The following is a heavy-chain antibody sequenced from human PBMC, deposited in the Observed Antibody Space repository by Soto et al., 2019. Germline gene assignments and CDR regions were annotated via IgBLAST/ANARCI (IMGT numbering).Heavy chain of an antibody. J-gene: IGHJ4*02. CDR1: GYSFTAYY. V-gene: IGHV1-2*02. CDR2: INPNSGDT. D-gene: IGHD6-6*01. Sequence: QVQLVQSGAEVKKPGASVKVSCKASGYSFTAYYMHWVRQAPGQGLEWMGWINPNSGDTNYAQKFQGRVTMTRDTSISTAYMELSRLRSDDTAVFYGARSVSTIAARPDYWGQGTLVTVSS. CDR3: ARSVSTIAARPDY.